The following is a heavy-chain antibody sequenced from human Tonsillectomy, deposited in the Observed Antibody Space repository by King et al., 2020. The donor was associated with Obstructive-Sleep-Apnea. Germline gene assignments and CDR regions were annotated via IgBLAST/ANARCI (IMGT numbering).Heavy chain of an antibody. J-gene: IGHJ5*02. CDR2: INPNSGGT. D-gene: IGHD3-10*01. V-gene: IGHV1-2*02. CDR1: GFTFTDYY. Sequence: QLVQSGAEVKKPGASVKVSCKASGFTFTDYYMHWVRQAPGQGLEWMGWINPNSGGTNYAQKFQGRVTMTRDTSMSAAYMELSRLTSDDTAVYYCARDRPPAYGSGSKNWFDPWGQGTLVTVSS. CDR3: ARDRPPAYGSGSKNWFDP.